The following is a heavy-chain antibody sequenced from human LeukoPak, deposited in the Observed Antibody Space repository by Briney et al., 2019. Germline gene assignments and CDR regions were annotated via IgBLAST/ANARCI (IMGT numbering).Heavy chain of an antibody. CDR1: GFTFSSYW. CDR2: IKQDGSEK. Sequence: PGGSLRLSCAASGFTFSSYWMSWVREAPGKGREGVANIKQDGSEKYYVASVKGRFTIARDNAKNSLYLQMNSLRAEDTAVYYCARDDTVATRVGFIDWGQGTLVTVSS. D-gene: IGHD5-12*01. V-gene: IGHV3-7*01. J-gene: IGHJ4*02. CDR3: ARDDTVATRVGFID.